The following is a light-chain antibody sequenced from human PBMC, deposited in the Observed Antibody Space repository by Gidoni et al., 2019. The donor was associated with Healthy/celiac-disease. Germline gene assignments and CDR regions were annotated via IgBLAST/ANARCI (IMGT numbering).Light chain of an antibody. CDR3: QQYGSSPPAVT. CDR2: GAS. Sequence: DIVLTQSPCILSLSPGERATLSCRASQSVSSSYLAWYQQKPGQAPRLLIYGASSRATGIPDRFSGRGSGTDFTLTISRLESEDFAVYYCQQYGSSPPAVTFGQGTRLEIK. J-gene: IGKJ5*01. V-gene: IGKV3-20*01. CDR1: QSVSSSY.